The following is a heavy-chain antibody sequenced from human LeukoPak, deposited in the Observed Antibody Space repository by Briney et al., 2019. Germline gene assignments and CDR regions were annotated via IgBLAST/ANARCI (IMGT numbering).Heavy chain of an antibody. J-gene: IGHJ4*02. V-gene: IGHV4-4*07. D-gene: IGHD1-26*01. Sequence: SETLSLTCTVSGVSISSYYWSWIRQPPGKGLEWIARIYTSGSTNYNPSLKSRVTMSVDTSKNQFSLKLSSVTAADTAVYYCAREAWGAQPFDYWGQGTLVTVSS. CDR1: GVSISSYY. CDR2: IYTSGST. CDR3: AREAWGAQPFDY.